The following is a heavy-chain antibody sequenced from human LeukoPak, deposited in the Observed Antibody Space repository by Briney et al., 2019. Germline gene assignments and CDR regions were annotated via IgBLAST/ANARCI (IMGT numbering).Heavy chain of an antibody. CDR2: IYPNSGGT. J-gene: IGHJ3*02. D-gene: IGHD2-15*01. Sequence: ASVKVSCKASGYTFTGYYMHWVRQAPGQGLEWMGWIYPNSGGTNHAQKFQGRVTMTRDTSISTAYMELSRLRSDDTAVYSCARDGHSGGAFDIWGQGTMVTVSS. CDR1: GYTFTGYY. V-gene: IGHV1-2*02. CDR3: ARDGHSGGAFDI.